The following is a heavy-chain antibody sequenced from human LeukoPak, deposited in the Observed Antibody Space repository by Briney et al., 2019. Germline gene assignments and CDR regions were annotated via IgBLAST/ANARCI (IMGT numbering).Heavy chain of an antibody. Sequence: PGGSLRLSCAASGNYWMHWVRQAPGKGLVWVSHINSDGSWTGYADSVKGRFTISKDNAKNTLYLQMNSLRAEDTAVYYCAREFREAWVYYFDYWGQGTLVTVSS. CDR3: AREFREAWVYYFDY. V-gene: IGHV3-74*01. CDR1: GNYW. J-gene: IGHJ4*02. D-gene: IGHD1-26*01. CDR2: INSDGSWT.